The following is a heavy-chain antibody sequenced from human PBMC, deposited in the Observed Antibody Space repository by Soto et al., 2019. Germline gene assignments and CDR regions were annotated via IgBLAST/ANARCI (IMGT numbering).Heavy chain of an antibody. Sequence: QVQLVESGGGVVQPGRSLRLSCAASGFTFSSYGMHWVRQAPGKGLEWVAVISYDGSNQYYADSVKGRFTISRDNSKKPLYLEMNRLRAEDTAVYYCAKGEHIVVVTASRAFDIWGQGTMVTVSS. D-gene: IGHD2-21*02. CDR1: GFTFSSYG. CDR2: ISYDGSNQ. CDR3: AKGEHIVVVTASRAFDI. J-gene: IGHJ3*02. V-gene: IGHV3-30*18.